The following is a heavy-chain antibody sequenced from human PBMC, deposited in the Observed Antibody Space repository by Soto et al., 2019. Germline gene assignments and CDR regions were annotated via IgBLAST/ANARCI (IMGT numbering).Heavy chain of an antibody. J-gene: IGHJ5*02. V-gene: IGHV1-69*12. CDR3: ARGVLRYFDWLSEPNWFDP. CDR1: GGTFSSYA. CDR2: IIPIFGTA. D-gene: IGHD3-9*01. Sequence: QVQLVQSGAEVKKPGSSVKVSCKASGGTFSSYAISWVRQAPGQGLEWMGGIIPIFGTANYAQKFQGRVTITADESTSTAYMELSSLRSEDTAVYYCARGVLRYFDWLSEPNWFDPWGQGTLVTVSS.